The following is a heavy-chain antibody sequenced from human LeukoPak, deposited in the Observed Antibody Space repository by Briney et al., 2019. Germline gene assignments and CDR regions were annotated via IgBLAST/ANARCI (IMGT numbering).Heavy chain of an antibody. CDR2: IIPILGIA. J-gene: IGHJ6*02. Sequence: ASVKVSCKASGGTFSSYAISWVRQAPGQGLEWMGRIIPILGIANYAQKFQGRVTITADKSTSTAYMELSSLRSEDTAVYYCARGDTAMPTDVWGQGTTVTASS. V-gene: IGHV1-69*04. D-gene: IGHD5-18*01. CDR3: ARGDTAMPTDV. CDR1: GGTFSSYA.